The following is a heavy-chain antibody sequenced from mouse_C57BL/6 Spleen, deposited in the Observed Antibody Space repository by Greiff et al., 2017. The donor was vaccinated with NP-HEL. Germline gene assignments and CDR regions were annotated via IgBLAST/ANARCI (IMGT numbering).Heavy chain of an antibody. J-gene: IGHJ4*01. V-gene: IGHV1-55*01. CDR2: IYPGSGST. CDR1: GYPFTSYW. CDR3: ARAGYGSSYDAMDY. Sequence: QVQLQQPGAELVKPGASVKMSCKASGYPFTSYWITWVKQRPGQGLEWIGDIYPGSGSTNYNEKFKSKATLTVDTSSSTAYMQLSSLTSEDSAVYYCARAGYGSSYDAMDYWGQGTSVTVSS. D-gene: IGHD1-1*01.